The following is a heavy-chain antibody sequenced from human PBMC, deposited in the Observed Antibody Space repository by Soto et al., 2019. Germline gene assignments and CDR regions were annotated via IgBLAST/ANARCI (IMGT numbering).Heavy chain of an antibody. CDR1: GFAFSSYG. D-gene: IGHD6-19*01. Sequence: QVQLVESGGGVVQPGRSLRLSCAASGFAFSSYGMHWVRQAPGKGLEWVAVISYDGSNKYYADSVKGRFTISRDNSKNTLYLQMNSLRAEDTAVYYCAKCRRQWLVFYYFYGMDVWGQGTTVTVSS. CDR2: ISYDGSNK. V-gene: IGHV3-30*18. J-gene: IGHJ6*02. CDR3: AKCRRQWLVFYYFYGMDV.